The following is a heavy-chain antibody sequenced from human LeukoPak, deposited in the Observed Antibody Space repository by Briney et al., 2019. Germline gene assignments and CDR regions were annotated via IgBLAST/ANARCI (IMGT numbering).Heavy chain of an antibody. J-gene: IGHJ3*02. Sequence: GGSLRLSCAASGFTFSNNWMHWVRQAPGKGLEWVANIKQDGSEKYYVDSVEGRFTISRDNAKNSLYLQMNSLRAEDTAVYYCARDRQWSHDAFDIWGQGTMVTVSS. CDR1: GFTFSNNW. D-gene: IGHD6-19*01. V-gene: IGHV3-7*01. CDR3: ARDRQWSHDAFDI. CDR2: IKQDGSEK.